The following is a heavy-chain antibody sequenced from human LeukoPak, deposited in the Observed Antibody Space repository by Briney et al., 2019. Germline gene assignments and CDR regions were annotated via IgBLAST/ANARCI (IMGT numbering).Heavy chain of an antibody. D-gene: IGHD2-21*02. CDR2: ISGFGEST. CDR1: GFSFSNSA. V-gene: IGHV3-23*01. CDR3: AKGGHYSWFDP. Sequence: GGSLRLSCAASGFSFSNSAMSWVRQAPGKGLQWVSVISGFGESTYYADSVQGRFTISRDNSKNTVYLQMNSLRVEDTAVYYCAKGGHYSWFDPWGQGTLVTVSS. J-gene: IGHJ5*02.